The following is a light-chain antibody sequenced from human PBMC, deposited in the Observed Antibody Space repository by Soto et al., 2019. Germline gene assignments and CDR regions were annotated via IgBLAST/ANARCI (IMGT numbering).Light chain of an antibody. V-gene: IGLV1-51*01. CDR2: ENN. J-gene: IGLJ2*01. CDR3: GTWDSSLIAGV. CDR1: NPNIGNNY. Sequence: QSVLTQPPSVSAAPGQKVTISCSGSNPNIGNNYVSWYKQVPGTAPKLLIYENNKRPSGIPDRFSGSKSGTSATRGITGLQTGDEAYYYCGTWDSSLIAGVFGGGTKLTVL.